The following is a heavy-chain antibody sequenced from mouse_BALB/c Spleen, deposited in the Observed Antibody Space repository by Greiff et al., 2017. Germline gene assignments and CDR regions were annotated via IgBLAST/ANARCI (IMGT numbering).Heavy chain of an antibody. CDR3: ARNFYYGSSYFDY. Sequence: QVQLQQSGPQLVRPGASVKISCKASGYSFTSYWMHWVKQRPGQGLEWIGMIDPSDSETRLNQKFKDKATLTVDKSSSTAYMQLSSPTSEDTAVYYGARNFYYGSSYFDYWGQGTTVTVSA. J-gene: IGHJ2*01. CDR1: GYSFTSYW. V-gene: IGHV1S127*01. D-gene: IGHD1-1*01. CDR2: IDPSDSET.